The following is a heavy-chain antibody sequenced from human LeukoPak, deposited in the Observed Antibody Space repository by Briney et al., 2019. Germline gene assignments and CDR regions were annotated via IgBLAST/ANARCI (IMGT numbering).Heavy chain of an antibody. J-gene: IGHJ4*02. CDR2: IKHDGSEK. V-gene: IGHV3-7*04. CDR1: GFTFSSYW. Sequence: GGSLRLSCAASGFTFSSYWMSWVRQAPGKGLEWVANIKHDGSEKYYVDSVKGRFTISRDNAKNSLYLQVNSLRAEETAGYYCGRSGRCGGDCYSNDYWGQGTLVTVSS. CDR3: GRSGRCGGDCYSNDY. D-gene: IGHD2-21*02.